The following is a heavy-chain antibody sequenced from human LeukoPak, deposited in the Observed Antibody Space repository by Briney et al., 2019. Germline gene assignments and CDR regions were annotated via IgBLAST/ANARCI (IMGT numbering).Heavy chain of an antibody. D-gene: IGHD3-10*01. V-gene: IGHV1-2*02. Sequence: ASVKVSCKASGYTFTVYYMHWVRQAPGQGLEWMGWINPNSGGTNYAQKFQGRVTMTRDTSISTAYMELSRLRSDDTAVYYCARGAKRINYAFDIWGQGTMVTVSS. J-gene: IGHJ3*02. CDR1: GYTFTVYY. CDR3: ARGAKRINYAFDI. CDR2: INPNSGGT.